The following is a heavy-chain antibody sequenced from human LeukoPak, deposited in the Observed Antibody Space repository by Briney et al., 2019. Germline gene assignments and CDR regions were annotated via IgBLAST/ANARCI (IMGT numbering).Heavy chain of an antibody. CDR2: ISGSGGST. Sequence: GGSLTLSCAVSGFTFSSYAMSWVRQAPGKGLEWVSAISGSGGSTYYADSVKGRFTISRDNSKNTLYLQMNSLRAEDTAVYYCAGFTHSPQFDPWGQGTLVTVSS. D-gene: IGHD2-21*01. V-gene: IGHV3-23*01. J-gene: IGHJ5*02. CDR1: GFTFSSYA. CDR3: AGFTHSPQFDP.